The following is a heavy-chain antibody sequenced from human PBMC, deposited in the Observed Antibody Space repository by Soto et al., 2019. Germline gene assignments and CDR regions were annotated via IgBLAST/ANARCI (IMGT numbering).Heavy chain of an antibody. CDR1: GYTFTVYY. Sequence: QVQLVQSGAEVKKPGASVKVSCKASGYTFTVYYMHWVRQAPGQGLEWMGWINANSGGTNYAQKFQGRVTMTRDTSISTAYMELSSLRYDDAAVYYGARNDDILTFDPLCQGSLVTVCS. CDR3: ARNDDILTFDP. J-gene: IGHJ5*02. V-gene: IGHV1-2*02. CDR2: INANSGGT. D-gene: IGHD3-9*01.